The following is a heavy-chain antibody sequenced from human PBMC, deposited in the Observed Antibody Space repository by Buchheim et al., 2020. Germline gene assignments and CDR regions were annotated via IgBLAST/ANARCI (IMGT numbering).Heavy chain of an antibody. D-gene: IGHD2-8*01. V-gene: IGHV4-30-4*01. J-gene: IGHJ6*02. CDR3: AGAVLMDLYSMDV. CDR2: IYYSGST. CDR1: GDSISSGDSY. Sequence: QVQLQESGPGLVKPSQTLSLTCAVSGDSISSGDSYWSWIRQPPGKGLEWIGYIYYSGSTHYNPSLKSRVTISVDTSKNQFSLKLSSVTAADTAVYYCAGAVLMDLYSMDVWGQGTT.